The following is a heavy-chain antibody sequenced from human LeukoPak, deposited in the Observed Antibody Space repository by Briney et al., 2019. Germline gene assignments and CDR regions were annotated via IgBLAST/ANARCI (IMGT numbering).Heavy chain of an antibody. CDR1: GGSISSSSYY. CDR3: AREAESYGYPFDY. CDR2: IYYSGST. Sequence: SETLSLTCTVSGGSISSSSYYWGWIRQPPGKGLEWIGYIYYSGSTYYNPSLKSRVTISLDTSKNQFSLKLNSVTAADTAVYYCAREAESYGYPFDYWGQGTLVTVSS. J-gene: IGHJ4*02. V-gene: IGHV4-31*03. D-gene: IGHD5-18*01.